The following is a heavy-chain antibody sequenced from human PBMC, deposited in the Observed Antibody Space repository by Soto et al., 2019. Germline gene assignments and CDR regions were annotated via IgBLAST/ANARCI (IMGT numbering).Heavy chain of an antibody. V-gene: IGHV2-70*01. CDR1: GFSLSTSGMC. J-gene: IGHJ6*02. CDR2: IDWDDDK. Sequence: SCPTLVNPTQTLTLTCTFSGFSLSTSGMCVSWIRQPPGKALEWLALIDWDDDKYYSTSLKTRLTISKDTSKNQVVLTMTNMDNVDTATYYCARITRWLGDYYYYGMDVWGQGTKVTVSS. CDR3: ARITRWLGDYYYYGMDV. D-gene: IGHD5-12*01.